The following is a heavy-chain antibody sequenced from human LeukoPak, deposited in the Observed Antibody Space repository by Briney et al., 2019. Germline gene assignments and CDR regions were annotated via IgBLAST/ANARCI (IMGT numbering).Heavy chain of an antibody. J-gene: IGHJ6*03. CDR2: ISAYNGNT. Sequence: ASVKVSCKASGYTFTSYGISWVRQAPGQGLEWMGWISAYNGNTNYAQKLQGRVTMTKDTSTSTAYMKLRSLRSDDTAVYYCARAGYSSSPMDVWGKGTTVTVSS. CDR3: ARAGYSSSPMDV. V-gene: IGHV1-18*01. CDR1: GYTFTSYG. D-gene: IGHD6-13*01.